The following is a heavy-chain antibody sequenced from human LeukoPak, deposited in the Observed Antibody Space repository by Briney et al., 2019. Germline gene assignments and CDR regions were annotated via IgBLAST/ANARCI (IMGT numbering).Heavy chain of an antibody. CDR1: GSSISNYY. Sequence: SETLSLTCTVSGSSISNYYWTWIRQPAGQGLEWIGRIYTSGGTNYNPSLKTRVTMSVDTSKNQVSLKLGSVTAADTAMYYCARAAEYSSGWYLFDYWGQGILVTVSA. CDR2: IYTSGGT. J-gene: IGHJ4*02. CDR3: ARAAEYSSGWYLFDY. V-gene: IGHV4-4*07. D-gene: IGHD6-19*01.